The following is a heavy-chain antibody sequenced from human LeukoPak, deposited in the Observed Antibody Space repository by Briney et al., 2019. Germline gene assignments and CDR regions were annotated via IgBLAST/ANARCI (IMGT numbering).Heavy chain of an antibody. CDR1: GYTFTGYY. J-gene: IGHJ5*02. Sequence: ASVKVSCKASGYTFTGYYMHWVRQAPGQGLEWMGWINPNSGGTNYAQKFQGRVTMTRDTSISTAYMELSRLRSDDTAVYYCARDAKSGWYGICNWFDPWGQGTLVTVSS. CDR3: ARDAKSGWYGICNWFDP. V-gene: IGHV1-2*02. CDR2: INPNSGGT. D-gene: IGHD6-19*01.